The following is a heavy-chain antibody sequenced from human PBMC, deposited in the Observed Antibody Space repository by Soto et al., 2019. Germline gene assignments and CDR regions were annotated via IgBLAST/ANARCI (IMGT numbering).Heavy chain of an antibody. V-gene: IGHV3-48*02. CDR2: ITSDERTI. Sequence: EVQLVESGGGLVQPGGSLGLSCSASGFTFRVYSMNWVRQAPGKGLEWVSYITSDERTIHYADSVKGRFTISRDNAKNSVYLQMTSLRDEDPAVYYCARSVEGHFDCWGQGILVTVSS. CDR3: ARSVEGHFDC. J-gene: IGHJ4*01. CDR1: GFTFRVYS. D-gene: IGHD6-19*01.